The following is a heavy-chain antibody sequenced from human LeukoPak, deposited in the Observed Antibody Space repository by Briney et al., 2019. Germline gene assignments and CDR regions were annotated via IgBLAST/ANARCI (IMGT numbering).Heavy chain of an antibody. J-gene: IGHJ4*02. CDR2: LSGSGAST. CDR1: GFTFSSYA. CDR3: AKVGRYNGSSYEGDY. Sequence: PGGSLRLSCAASGFTFSSYAMSWVRQAPGKGLEWVSSLSGSGASTYYADSVKGRFTISRDNSKNTLYLQMNSLRAEDTAVYYCAKVGRYNGSSYEGDYWGQGTLASVSS. V-gene: IGHV3-23*01. D-gene: IGHD1-26*01.